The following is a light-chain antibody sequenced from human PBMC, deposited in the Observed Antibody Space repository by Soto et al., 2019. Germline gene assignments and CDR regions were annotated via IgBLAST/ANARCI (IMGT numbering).Light chain of an antibody. CDR1: QSVTDW. Sequence: DIQLTQSPSTLSASVGDRVTITCRASQSVTDWWAWYQQKPGKAPKLLIYDASSLQSGVPSRFSGSGSGTEFSLTISSLQPDYFATYYCQQDYRSCTFGQGTKVEIK. CDR3: QQDYRSCT. J-gene: IGKJ2*02. CDR2: DAS. V-gene: IGKV1-5*01.